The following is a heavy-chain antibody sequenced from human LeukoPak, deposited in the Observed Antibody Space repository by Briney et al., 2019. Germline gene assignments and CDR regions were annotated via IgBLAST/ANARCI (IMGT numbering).Heavy chain of an antibody. V-gene: IGHV6-1*01. CDR2: TFYRCKWYS. CDR3: ARGFYCSSTSCYFYYDS. J-gene: IGHJ4*02. CDR1: GDSVSSNSAA. D-gene: IGHD2-2*01. Sequence: SQTLSPTCVISGDSVSSNSAAWIWIRQSPSRGLEWLGKTFYRCKWYSVYAVSVKSRITINPDTSKNQFSLQLNSVTPEDTAVYYCARGFYCSSTSCYFYYDSWGQGTPVTVSS.